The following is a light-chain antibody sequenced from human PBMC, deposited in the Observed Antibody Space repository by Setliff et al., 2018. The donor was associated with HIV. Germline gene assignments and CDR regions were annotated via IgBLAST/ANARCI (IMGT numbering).Light chain of an antibody. J-gene: IGLJ1*01. CDR3: AAWDDSLNGSYV. Sequence: VLTQPPSASGTPGQRVTISCSGSSSNIGSNTVNWYQQLPGTGPKLLIYTNNQRPSGVPDRFSGSKSGTSASLAISGLQSEDEADYYCAAWDDSLNGSYVFGSGTKVTVL. CDR2: TNN. V-gene: IGLV1-44*01. CDR1: SSNIGSNT.